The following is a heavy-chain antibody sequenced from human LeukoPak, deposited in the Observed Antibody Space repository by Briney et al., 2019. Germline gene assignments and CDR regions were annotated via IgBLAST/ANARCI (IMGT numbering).Heavy chain of an antibody. CDR2: IYSGGRA. D-gene: IGHD3-10*01. CDR3: AREIGRGVISPYFDS. CDR1: GFTFSSYG. V-gene: IGHV3-66*01. Sequence: GGSLRLSCAASGFTFSSYGMHWVRQAPGEGLEWVAVIYSGGRADYADSVKGRFTISRDNSRSMLYLQMKSLRPEDTAVYYCAREIGRGVISPYFDSWGQGTLVTVSS. J-gene: IGHJ4*02.